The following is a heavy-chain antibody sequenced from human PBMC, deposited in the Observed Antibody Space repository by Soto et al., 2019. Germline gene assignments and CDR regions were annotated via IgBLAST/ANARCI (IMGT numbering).Heavy chain of an antibody. CDR2: IYPGDSDT. Sequence: GESLKISCKSSGYSFTSFWIGWVRQMPGKGLEWMGIIYPGDSDTRYSPSFQGQVTISADNSIITAYLQWSSLKASDTAIYYCARLGGYSSSWFFIDLWGQGTLVTAPQ. CDR3: ARLGGYSSSWFFIDL. J-gene: IGHJ4*01. CDR1: GYSFTSFW. V-gene: IGHV5-51*01. D-gene: IGHD6-13*01.